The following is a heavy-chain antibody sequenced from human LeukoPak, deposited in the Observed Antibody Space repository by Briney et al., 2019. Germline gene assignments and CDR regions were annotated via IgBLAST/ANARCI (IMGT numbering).Heavy chain of an antibody. CDR1: GFPFDDYA. Sequence: GGSLRLSCAASGFPFDDYAMHWVRQAPGKGLEWVSGISWNSGSIGYADSVKGRFTISRDNSKNTLYLQMNSLRAEDTAVYYCAKAQYFDWWLDAFDIWGQGTMVTVSS. V-gene: IGHV3-9*01. D-gene: IGHD3-9*01. CDR3: AKAQYFDWWLDAFDI. CDR2: ISWNSGSI. J-gene: IGHJ3*02.